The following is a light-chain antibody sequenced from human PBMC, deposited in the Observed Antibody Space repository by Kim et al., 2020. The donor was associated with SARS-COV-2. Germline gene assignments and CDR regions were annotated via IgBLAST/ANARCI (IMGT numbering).Light chain of an antibody. J-gene: IGKJ4*01. CDR1: QSIASY. Sequence: LSLSPGERATLSCRASQSIASYLAWYQQKPGQAPRLLIYDASNRASGIPARFSGSGSGTDFTLTISSLEPEDFAVYYCQQRSNWLTFGGGTKVEI. V-gene: IGKV3-11*01. CDR3: QQRSNWLT. CDR2: DAS.